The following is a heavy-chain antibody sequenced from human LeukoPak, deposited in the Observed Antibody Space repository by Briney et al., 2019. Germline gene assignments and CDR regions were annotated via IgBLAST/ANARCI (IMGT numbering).Heavy chain of an antibody. Sequence: PSETLSLTCAVYGGSFSGYYWSWIRQPPGKGLEWIGEINHSGSTNYNPSLKSRVTISVDTSKNQFSLKLSSVTAADTAVYFCARPPLGCSSTNCNDAFDIWGQGTLVTVSS. J-gene: IGHJ3*02. D-gene: IGHD2-2*01. V-gene: IGHV4-34*01. CDR1: GGSFSGYY. CDR2: INHSGST. CDR3: ARPPLGCSSTNCNDAFDI.